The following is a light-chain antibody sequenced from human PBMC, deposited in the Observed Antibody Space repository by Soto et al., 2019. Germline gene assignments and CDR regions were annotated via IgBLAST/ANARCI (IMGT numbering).Light chain of an antibody. Sequence: DIRMTQSPSTLSASVGDRVTITCRASENIGVWLAWYQQNPGKAPKLLIYKASSLQTGVPSRFSGGGSGTEFTLTISSLQPDDFATYYCQQYNSYSWTFGHGTKVDIK. CDR1: ENIGVW. V-gene: IGKV1-5*03. CDR3: QQYNSYSWT. J-gene: IGKJ1*01. CDR2: KAS.